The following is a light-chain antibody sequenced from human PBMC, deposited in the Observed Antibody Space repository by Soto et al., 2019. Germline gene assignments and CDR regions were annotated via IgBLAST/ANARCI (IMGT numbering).Light chain of an antibody. CDR3: AQYGSSPLYT. Sequence: EIVLTQSPGTLSLSPGERATLSCRASESVSSSYSAWYQQKPGQAPRLLIYGASNRATGIPDRFSGSGSGTDFIFTISRLEPEDFAVYYCAQYGSSPLYTFGQGTKLEIK. CDR2: GAS. J-gene: IGKJ2*01. V-gene: IGKV3-20*01. CDR1: ESVSSSY.